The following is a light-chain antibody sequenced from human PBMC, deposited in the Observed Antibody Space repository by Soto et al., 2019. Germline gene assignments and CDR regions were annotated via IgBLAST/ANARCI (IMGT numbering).Light chain of an antibody. Sequence: ALTQSPVTLSSSPGERATLSCRASQAVSSNYLAWYQQKPGQAPRLLISDASGRATGVPDRFSGSGSGTEFTLTIDRLESEDFAVYFCQQYGDLPWTFGQGTKV. CDR3: QQYGDLPWT. CDR2: DAS. CDR1: QAVSSNY. V-gene: IGKV3-20*01. J-gene: IGKJ1*01.